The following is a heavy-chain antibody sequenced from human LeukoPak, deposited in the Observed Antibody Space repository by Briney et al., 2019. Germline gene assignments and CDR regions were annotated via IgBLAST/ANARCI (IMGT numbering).Heavy chain of an antibody. Sequence: GGSLRLSCAASGFTFSTYWMSWVRQAPGKGLEWISSSGDSDGSTYYADSLKGRFTISRDNSKNTLYLQMNNLRAEDTAVYYCAKGGCRGTCNPLAYWGQGALVTVSP. J-gene: IGHJ4*02. V-gene: IGHV3-23*01. D-gene: IGHD2-15*01. CDR3: AKGGCRGTCNPLAY. CDR2: SGDSDGST. CDR1: GFTFSTYW.